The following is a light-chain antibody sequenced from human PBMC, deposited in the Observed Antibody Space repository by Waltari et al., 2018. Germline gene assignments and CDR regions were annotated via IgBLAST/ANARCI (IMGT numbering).Light chain of an antibody. V-gene: IGKV3D-15*01. Sequence: IVMTQSPATLSMSPGETATLSCRASRSVSSNVAWFQQKPGQAPRHLIYAASTRGTGTPGRISGSGCATVFSITISGMQSADFGVYLCHQYVNRPPWTFGQGTKVE. CDR2: AAS. J-gene: IGKJ1*01. CDR3: HQYVNRPPWT. CDR1: RSVSSN.